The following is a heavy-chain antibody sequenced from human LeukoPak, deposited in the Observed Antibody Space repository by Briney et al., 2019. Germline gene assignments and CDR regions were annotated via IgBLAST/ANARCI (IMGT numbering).Heavy chain of an antibody. D-gene: IGHD6-19*01. V-gene: IGHV3-23*01. J-gene: IGHJ4*02. CDR1: GFTFSDYY. Sequence: PGGSLRLSCAASGFTFSDYYMSWIRQAPGKGLEWVSAISGSGGSTYYADSVKGRFTISRDNSKNTLYLQMNSLRAEDTAVYYCAKETSGWPPMPIDYWGQGTLVTVSS. CDR2: ISGSGGST. CDR3: AKETSGWPPMPIDY.